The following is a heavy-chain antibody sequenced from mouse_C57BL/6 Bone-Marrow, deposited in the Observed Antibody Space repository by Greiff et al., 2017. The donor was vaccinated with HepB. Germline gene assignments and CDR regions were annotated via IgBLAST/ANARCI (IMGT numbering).Heavy chain of an antibody. Sequence: EVQVVESEGGLVQPGRSMKLSCTASGFTFSDYYMAWVRQVPEKGLEWVANINYDGSSTYYLDSLKSRFIISRDTAKNILYLQMSSLKSEDTATYYCARGGGVVAVDYWGQGTSVTVSS. V-gene: IGHV5-16*01. J-gene: IGHJ4*01. CDR1: GFTFSDYY. CDR2: INYDGSST. CDR3: ARGGGVVAVDY. D-gene: IGHD1-1*01.